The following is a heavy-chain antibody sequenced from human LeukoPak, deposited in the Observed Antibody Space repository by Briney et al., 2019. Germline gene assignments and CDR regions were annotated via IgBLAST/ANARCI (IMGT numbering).Heavy chain of an antibody. D-gene: IGHD2-15*01. CDR3: ARGYGYCSGGSCYRGFDY. CDR2: IYYSGST. Sequence: KPSETLSLTCTVSGGSVSSGSYYWSWIRQPPGKGLEWIGYIYYSGSTNYNPSLKSRVTISVDTSKNQFSLKLSSVTAADTAVYYCARGYGYCSGGSCYRGFDYWGQGTLVTVSS. J-gene: IGHJ4*02. V-gene: IGHV4-61*01. CDR1: GGSVSSGSYY.